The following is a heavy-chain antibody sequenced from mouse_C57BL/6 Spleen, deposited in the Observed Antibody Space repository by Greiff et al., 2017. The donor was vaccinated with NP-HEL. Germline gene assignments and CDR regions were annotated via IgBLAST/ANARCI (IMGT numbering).Heavy chain of an antibody. CDR2: ISYDGSN. J-gene: IGHJ2*01. Sequence: EVKLMESGPGLVKPSQSLSLTCSVTGYSITSGYYWNWIRQFPGNKLEWMGYISYDGSNNYNPSLKNRISITRDTSKNQFFLKLNSVTTEDTATYYCARVNYDYDGDYWGQGTTLTVSS. CDR3: ARVNYDYDGDY. V-gene: IGHV3-6*01. D-gene: IGHD2-4*01. CDR1: GYSITSGYY.